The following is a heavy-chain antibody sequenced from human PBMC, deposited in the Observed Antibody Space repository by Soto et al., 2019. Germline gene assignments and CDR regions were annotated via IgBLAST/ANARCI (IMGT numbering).Heavy chain of an antibody. CDR1: GFTFSSYW. Sequence: LRLSCAASGFTFSSYWMHWVRQAPGKGLVWVSRINSDGSSTSYADSVKGRFTISRDNAKNTLYLQMNSLRAEDTAVYYCASVRGYYSPNFDYWGQGTLVTVSS. J-gene: IGHJ4*02. CDR3: ASVRGYYSPNFDY. CDR2: INSDGSST. V-gene: IGHV3-74*01. D-gene: IGHD3-3*01.